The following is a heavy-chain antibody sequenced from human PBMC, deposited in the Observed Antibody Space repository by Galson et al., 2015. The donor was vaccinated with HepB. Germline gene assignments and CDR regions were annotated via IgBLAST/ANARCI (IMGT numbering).Heavy chain of an antibody. CDR2: IIPIFGTA. CDR1: GGTFSSYA. V-gene: IGHV1-69*13. Sequence: SVKVSCKASGGTFSSYAISWVRQAPGQGLEWMGGIIPIFGTANYAQKFQGRVTITADESTSTAYMELSSLRSEDTAVYYCATRVDTAMDHYYYYYMDVWGKGTTVTVSS. J-gene: IGHJ6*03. D-gene: IGHD5-18*01. CDR3: ATRVDTAMDHYYYYYMDV.